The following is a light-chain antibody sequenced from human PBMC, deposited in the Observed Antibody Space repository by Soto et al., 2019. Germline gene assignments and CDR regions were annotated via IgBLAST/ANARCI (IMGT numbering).Light chain of an antibody. CDR3: QQYDNWPPIT. Sequence: EIVMTQSPATLSVSPGERATLSCRASQSVSSNLAWYQHKHGQAPRLLTYAASTRATGIPARFSGSGSGTEFTLTISSLQSEDFEVYYCQQYDNWPPITFGQGTRLEI. V-gene: IGKV3-15*01. J-gene: IGKJ5*01. CDR1: QSVSSN. CDR2: AAS.